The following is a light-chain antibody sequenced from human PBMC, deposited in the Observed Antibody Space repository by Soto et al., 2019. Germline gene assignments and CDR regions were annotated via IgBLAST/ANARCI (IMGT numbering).Light chain of an antibody. CDR3: QQYNTYWWT. Sequence: DIQMTQSPSTLSASLGDRVTITCRASQNIYTWLAWYQQKPGKAPKALIFEASNLESGVPSRFSGSGSGTEFTLTISSLQPDDFATYYCQQYNTYWWTFGQGTKVDI. CDR1: QNIYTW. J-gene: IGKJ1*01. CDR2: EAS. V-gene: IGKV1-5*01.